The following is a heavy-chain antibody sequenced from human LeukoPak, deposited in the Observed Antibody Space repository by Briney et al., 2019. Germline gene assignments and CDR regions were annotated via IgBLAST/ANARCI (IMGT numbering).Heavy chain of an antibody. V-gene: IGHV4-31*03. J-gene: IGHJ5*02. CDR1: GGSISSGGYY. Sequence: SETLSLTCTVSGGSISSGGYYWSWIRQHPGKGLEWIGYIYYSGSTYYNPSLKSRVTISVDTSKSQFSLKLSSVTAADTAVYYCARVSDYYGSGIPSINWFDPWGQGTLVTVSS. CDR3: ARVSDYYGSGIPSINWFDP. CDR2: IYYSGST. D-gene: IGHD3-10*01.